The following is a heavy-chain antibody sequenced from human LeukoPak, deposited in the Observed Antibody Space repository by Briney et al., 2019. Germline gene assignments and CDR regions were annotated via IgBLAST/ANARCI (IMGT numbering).Heavy chain of an antibody. CDR2: MNPNSGNT. D-gene: IGHD3-22*01. Sequence: GASVKVSCKASGYTFTSYDINWVRQATGQGLEWMGWMNPNSGNTGYAQKFQGRVTMTRDTSTSTVYMELSSLRSEDTAVYYCARDRYYDSNGNYFDYWGQGTLVTVSS. CDR3: ARDRYYDSNGNYFDY. J-gene: IGHJ4*02. CDR1: GYTFTSYD. V-gene: IGHV1-8*01.